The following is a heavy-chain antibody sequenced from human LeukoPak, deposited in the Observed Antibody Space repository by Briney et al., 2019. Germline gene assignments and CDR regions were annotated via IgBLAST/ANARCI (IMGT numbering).Heavy chain of an antibody. CDR1: GYTFTSYH. CDR3: ARDGNNWNVDY. J-gene: IGHJ4*02. D-gene: IGHD1-20*01. V-gene: IGHV1-46*01. CDR2: SNPNSDYT. Sequence: ASVKVSCKASGYTFTSYHMHWVRQPPGQGLEWMGISNPNSDYTNYAEKFQGRVTMTRDTSTSTVYMELSSLRSEDTAVYYCARDGNNWNVDYWGQGTLVTVSS.